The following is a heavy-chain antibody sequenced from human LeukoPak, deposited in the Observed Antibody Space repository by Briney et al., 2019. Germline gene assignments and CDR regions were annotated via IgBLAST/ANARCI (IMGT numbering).Heavy chain of an antibody. CDR2: ISSSSSTI. V-gene: IGHV3-48*01. D-gene: IGHD3-22*01. J-gene: IGHJ6*03. CDR1: GFTFSSYS. Sequence: GGSLRLSCAASGFTFSSYSMNWVRQASGKGLEWVSYISSSSSTIYYADSVKGRFTISRDNAKNSLYLQMNSLRAEDTAVYYCPRAYYYDSSGYSNMDVWGKGTTVTVSS. CDR3: PRAYYYDSSGYSNMDV.